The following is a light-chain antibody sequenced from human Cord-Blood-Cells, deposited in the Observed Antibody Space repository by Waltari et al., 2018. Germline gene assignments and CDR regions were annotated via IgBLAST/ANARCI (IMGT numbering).Light chain of an antibody. V-gene: IGLV2-8*01. CDR1: RSDVGGYNY. J-gene: IGLJ1*01. CDR3: SSYAGSNNYV. Sequence: QSDLTQPPSASGSPGQSVTIPCTGTRSDVGGYNYVSWYQQHPGKAPKPMIYEVSKRPSGVPDRFSGSKSGNTASLTVSGLQAEDEADYYCSSYAGSNNYVFGTGTKVTVL. CDR2: EVS.